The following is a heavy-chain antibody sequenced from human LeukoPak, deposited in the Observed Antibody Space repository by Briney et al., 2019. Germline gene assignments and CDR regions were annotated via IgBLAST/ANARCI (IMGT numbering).Heavy chain of an antibody. J-gene: IGHJ6*03. D-gene: IGHD5-12*01. CDR1: GFTFSSYS. V-gene: IGHV3-23*01. CDR2: VSGSGHST. Sequence: GGSLRLSCAASGFTFSSYSMSWVRQAPGKGLEWVSTVSGSGHSTFYADSVKGRFTISRDNSKNTLYLQMKSLRAEDTAVYYCAKGGGYEAQYYYYYLDVWGKGTTVTISS. CDR3: AKGGGYEAQYYYYYLDV.